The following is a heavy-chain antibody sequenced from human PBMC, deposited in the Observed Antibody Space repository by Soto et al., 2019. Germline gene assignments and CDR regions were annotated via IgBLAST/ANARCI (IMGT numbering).Heavy chain of an antibody. D-gene: IGHD6-13*01. V-gene: IGHV3-48*01. J-gene: IGHJ4*02. Sequence: EVQLMESGGSLVQPGGSLRLSCAASGFTFSTYSMNWVRQAPGKGLEWISYISSSSNTIYYADSVKGRFTISRDNAKNSLYLQMNSLRAEDTAVYYCALRAGPLGGQGTLVTVSS. CDR2: ISSSSNTI. CDR3: ALRAGPL. CDR1: GFTFSTYS.